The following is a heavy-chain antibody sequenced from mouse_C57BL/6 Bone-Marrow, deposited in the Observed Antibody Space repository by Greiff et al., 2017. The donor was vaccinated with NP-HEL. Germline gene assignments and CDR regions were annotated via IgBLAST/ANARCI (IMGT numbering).Heavy chain of an antibody. V-gene: IGHV1-61*01. CDR1: GYTFTSYW. D-gene: IGHD1-1*01. CDR3: SRVDYGSSYGFAY. Sequence: QVQLQQPGAELVRPGSSVKLSCKASGYTFTSYWMDWVKQRPGQGLEWIGNIYPSDSETHYNQKFKDKATLTVDKSSSTAYMQLSSLTSEGSAVYYCSRVDYGSSYGFAYWGQGTLVTVSA. CDR2: IYPSDSET. J-gene: IGHJ3*01.